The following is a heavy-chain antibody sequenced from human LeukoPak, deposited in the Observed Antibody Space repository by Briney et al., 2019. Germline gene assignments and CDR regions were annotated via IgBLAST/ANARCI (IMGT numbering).Heavy chain of an antibody. CDR2: IYTSGST. D-gene: IGHD6-19*01. CDR3: AREGYSSGWGGGDFDY. J-gene: IGHJ4*02. Sequence: SETLSLTCAVAGGSISGYYWGWIRQLAGKGLEWIGRIYTSGSTNYNPSLKSRVTMSVDTSKNQFSLKLSSVTAADTAVYYCAREGYSSGWGGGDFDYWGQGTLVTVSS. V-gene: IGHV4-4*07. CDR1: GGSISGYY.